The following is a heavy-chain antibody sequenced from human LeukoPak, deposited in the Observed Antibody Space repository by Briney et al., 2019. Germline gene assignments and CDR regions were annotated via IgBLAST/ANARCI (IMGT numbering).Heavy chain of an antibody. CDR2: ISRKSDYM. D-gene: IGHD3-10*01. Sequence: GGSLRLSCGASGFIFDDSVMHWVRQAPGKGLEWVSGISRKSDYMSYAESVKGRFIISRDNAKNSLYLQMNSLRVEDTALYYCAKERYDGSGAAYDNWGQGSLVTVSS. J-gene: IGHJ4*02. CDR3: AKERYDGSGAAYDN. CDR1: GFIFDDSV. V-gene: IGHV3-9*01.